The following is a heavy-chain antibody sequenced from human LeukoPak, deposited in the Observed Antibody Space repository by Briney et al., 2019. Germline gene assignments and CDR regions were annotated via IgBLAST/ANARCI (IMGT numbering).Heavy chain of an antibody. CDR3: ARGLLGLSHYYGMDV. CDR1: GGSFSGYY. V-gene: IGHV4-34*01. J-gene: IGHJ6*02. CDR2: INHSGST. D-gene: IGHD2-15*01. Sequence: PSETLSLTCAVYGGSFSGYYWSWIRLPPGKGLEWIGEINHSGSTNYNPSLKSRVTISVDTSKNQFSLKLSSVTAADTAVYYCARGLLGLSHYYGMDVWGQGTTVTVSS.